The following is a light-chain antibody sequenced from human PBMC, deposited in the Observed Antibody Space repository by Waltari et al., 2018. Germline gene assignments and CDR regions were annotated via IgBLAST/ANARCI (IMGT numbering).Light chain of an antibody. CDR2: RSD. V-gene: IGLV1-44*01. CDR3: ASWDDSLNGHWV. Sequence: QSVLTQPPSASGTPGQRVTISCSGSASNIGGNLVTWYQQLPGKAPKLLIYRSDQRPSGVPDRFSGSKTGTSASLAISGLQSDDEADYFCASWDDSLNGHWVFGGGTKVTV. J-gene: IGLJ3*02. CDR1: ASNIGGNL.